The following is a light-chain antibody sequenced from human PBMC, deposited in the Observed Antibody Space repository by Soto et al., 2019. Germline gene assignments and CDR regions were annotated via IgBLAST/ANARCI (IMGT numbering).Light chain of an antibody. Sequence: EIVLTQSPAPLSVSPGERATLPCRASQSVTTNLAWYQQKPGQVPRLLISGASTRATDIPARFSGSGSGTEFTLTISSLQSEDLAVYYCQQFDSWPITFGQGTRLEIK. V-gene: IGKV3-15*01. CDR2: GAS. CDR3: QQFDSWPIT. CDR1: QSVTTN. J-gene: IGKJ5*01.